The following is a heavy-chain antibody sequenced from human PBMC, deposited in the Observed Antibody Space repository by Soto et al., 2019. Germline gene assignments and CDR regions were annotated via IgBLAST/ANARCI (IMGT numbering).Heavy chain of an antibody. CDR2: AYHSGST. V-gene: IGHV4-4*02. CDR3: ARSPPSSYYGGSGTFDY. CDR1: GGFTSTNNR. Sequence: QLQLQESGPGLVRPSGTLSLTCAVSGGFTSTNNRGSWVRQPPGKGLEWIGDAYHSGSTEYNPSLKSRVSISVDKSKNQISLKLTSATAADTAVYYCARSPPSSYYGGSGTFDYWGQGTLVTVSS. D-gene: IGHD3-10*01. J-gene: IGHJ4*02.